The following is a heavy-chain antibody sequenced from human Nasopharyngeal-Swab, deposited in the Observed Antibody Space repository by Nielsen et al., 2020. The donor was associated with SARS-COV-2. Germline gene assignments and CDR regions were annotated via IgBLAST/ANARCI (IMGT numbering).Heavy chain of an antibody. CDR3: AKDGVLGMWGYFDF. CDR1: GFFFRSYT. V-gene: IGHV3-21*01. D-gene: IGHD1-26*01. Sequence: GGSLRLSCAASGFFFRSYTMNWVRQAPGKGLEWVSTISFNGIHIYYADSVKGRFTISRDNARNSVFLQMNGLRAEDTAVYYCAKDGVLGMWGYFDFGGQGTMVTVSS. J-gene: IGHJ4*02. CDR2: ISFNGIHI.